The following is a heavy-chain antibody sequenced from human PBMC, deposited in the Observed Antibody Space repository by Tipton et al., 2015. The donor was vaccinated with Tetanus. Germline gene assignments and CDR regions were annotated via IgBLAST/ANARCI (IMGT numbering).Heavy chain of an antibody. CDR1: GGSISSSSYY. V-gene: IGHV4-39*01. CDR2: IYYSGST. Sequence: TLSLTCTVSGGSISSSSYYWGWIRQPPGKGLEWIGSIYYSGSTYYTPSLKSRVTISVDTSKTQFPLKLSSVTAADTAVYYCARLRMIVVVITNGYYFDYWGQGTLVTVSS. J-gene: IGHJ4*02. CDR3: ARLRMIVVVITNGYYFDY. D-gene: IGHD3-22*01.